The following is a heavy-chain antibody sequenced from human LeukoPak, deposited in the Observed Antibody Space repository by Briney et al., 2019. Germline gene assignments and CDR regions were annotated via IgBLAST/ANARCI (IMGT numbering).Heavy chain of an antibody. CDR3: ARESITTDAFDI. V-gene: IGHV3-48*01. J-gene: IGHJ3*02. D-gene: IGHD3-22*01. CDR2: ISSSSSTI. CDR1: GFTFSSYS. Sequence: GGSLRLSCAASGFTFSSYSMNWVRQAPGKGLEWVSYISSSSSTIYYADSVKGRSTISRDNAKNSLYLQMNSLRAEDTAVYYCARESITTDAFDIWGQGTMLTVSS.